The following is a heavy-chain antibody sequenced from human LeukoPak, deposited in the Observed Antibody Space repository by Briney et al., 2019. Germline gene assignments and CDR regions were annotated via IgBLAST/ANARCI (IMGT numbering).Heavy chain of an antibody. CDR3: ARENIAAADY. Sequence: GGSLRLSCAASGFTFSSYAMSWVRQAPGKGLEWVSYISSSGSTIYYADSVKGRFTISRDNAKNSLYLQMNSLRAEDTAVYYCARENIAAADYWGQGTLVTVSS. J-gene: IGHJ4*02. CDR1: GFTFSSYA. CDR2: ISSSGSTI. V-gene: IGHV3-48*04. D-gene: IGHD6-13*01.